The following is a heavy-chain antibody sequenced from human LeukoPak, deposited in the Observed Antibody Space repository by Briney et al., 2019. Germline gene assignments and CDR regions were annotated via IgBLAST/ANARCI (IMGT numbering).Heavy chain of an antibody. D-gene: IGHD5-12*01. CDR2: TYWDDDT. J-gene: IGHJ4*02. Sequence: SGPMLVKPTQTLTLTCSFSGFSFSTSGVGVGWIRQPPGKALEWLGITYWDDDTRYSPSLTTRLTITKDTSRNQVVLAMTNVDTVDTATYYCAHSRREEGYVSYYWGQGILVTVSS. CDR3: AHSRREEGYVSYY. CDR1: GFSFSTSGVG. V-gene: IGHV2-5*02.